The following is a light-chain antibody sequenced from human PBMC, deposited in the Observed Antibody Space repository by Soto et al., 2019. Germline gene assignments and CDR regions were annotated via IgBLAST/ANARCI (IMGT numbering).Light chain of an antibody. V-gene: IGKV3-11*01. Sequence: EIVLTQSPATLSLSPGERATLSCRASQSVGNNLAWYQQKPGQAPGLIIYEASTRATGIPARFSGSGSGTDFTLTISSLWPEDFAVYYCQQHAHWPLTFGGGTKLEIK. CDR1: QSVGNN. CDR3: QQHAHWPLT. J-gene: IGKJ4*01. CDR2: EAS.